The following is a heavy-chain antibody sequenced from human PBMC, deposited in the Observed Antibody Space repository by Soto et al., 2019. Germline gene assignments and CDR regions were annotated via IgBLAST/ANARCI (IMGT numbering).Heavy chain of an antibody. V-gene: IGHV4-4*02. Sequence: QVQLQESGPGVVKPSGTLSLTCAVSGGSVSSDYWWSWVRLPPGKGLEWIGEIYHSGRTNYNPSLKSRVTISLDKSKNPLSLILNSVTAADTAMYYCARDRPSYGRNFDYWGQGTLVTVSS. D-gene: IGHD1-26*01. CDR1: GGSVSSDYW. CDR2: IYHSGRT. J-gene: IGHJ4*02. CDR3: ARDRPSYGRNFDY.